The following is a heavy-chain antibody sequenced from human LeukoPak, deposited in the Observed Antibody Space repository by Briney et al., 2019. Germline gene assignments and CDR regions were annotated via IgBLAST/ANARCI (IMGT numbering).Heavy chain of an antibody. V-gene: IGHV4-59*01. CDR3: ARGVAGYGPYDY. CDR1: GDSISTYY. CDR2: MYYSGST. Sequence: SGTLSLTCTVSGDSISTYYWSWIRQPPGKGLEWIGYMYYSGSTNYNPSLKSRVTISLDTPKNQFSLRLNSVTAADTAVYYCARGVAGYGPYDYWGQGTLVTVSS. J-gene: IGHJ4*02. D-gene: IGHD5-12*01.